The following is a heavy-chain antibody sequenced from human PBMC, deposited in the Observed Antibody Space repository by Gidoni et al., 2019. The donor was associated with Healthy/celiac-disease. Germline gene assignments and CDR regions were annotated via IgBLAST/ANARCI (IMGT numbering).Heavy chain of an antibody. Sequence: QVQLQQWGAGLLKPSETLSHTCAVYGGSVSGYYWSWIRQPPGKGLEWIGEINHSGSTNYNPSLKSRVTISVDTSKNQFSLKLSSVTAADTAVHYCARGRIFLNSSGWVDYWGQGTLVTVSS. CDR2: INHSGST. J-gene: IGHJ4*02. CDR3: ARGRIFLNSSGWVDY. V-gene: IGHV4-34*01. CDR1: GGSVSGYY. D-gene: IGHD6-19*01.